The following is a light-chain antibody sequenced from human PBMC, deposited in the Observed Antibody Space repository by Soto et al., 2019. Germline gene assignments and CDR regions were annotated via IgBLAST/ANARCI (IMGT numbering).Light chain of an antibody. CDR2: EVS. V-gene: IGLV2-14*01. J-gene: IGLJ1*01. Sequence: QSALTQPASVSGSPGQSITISCTGTSSDVGAYYYVSWYQHHPGKAPKLMIYEVSNRPSGVSNRFSGSKSGNTASLTISGLQAEDAADYYCTSYTSSSSLYVFGTGTKVPS. CDR3: TSYTSSSSLYV. CDR1: SSDVGAYYY.